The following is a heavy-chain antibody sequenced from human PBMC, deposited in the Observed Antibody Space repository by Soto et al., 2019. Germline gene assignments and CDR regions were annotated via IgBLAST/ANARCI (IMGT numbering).Heavy chain of an antibody. Sequence: EVQLVESGGGLVQPGGSLRLSCAASGFTFSSYDMHWVRQATGKGLEWVSAIGTAGDTYYTGSVKCRFTIARENAKSSLYIKMNSLRAEDPAVYYCARESSSGYYDEYYFDYWGQGTLFTVSS. CDR2: IGTAGDT. J-gene: IGHJ4*02. CDR1: GFTFSSYD. D-gene: IGHD3-22*01. V-gene: IGHV3-13*01. CDR3: ARESSSGYYDEYYFDY.